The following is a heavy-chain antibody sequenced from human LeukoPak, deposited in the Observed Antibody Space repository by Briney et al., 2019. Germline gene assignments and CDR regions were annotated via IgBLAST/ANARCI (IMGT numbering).Heavy chain of an antibody. Sequence: GGSLRLSCAASGFTFSSYAMSWVRQAPGKGLKWVANIKQDGSEKYYVDSLKGRFTISRDNSKNTVYLQMNSLRADDTAVYYCAKDPLGIGPAFEIWGLGTMVTVSS. J-gene: IGHJ3*02. CDR3: AKDPLGIGPAFEI. V-gene: IGHV3-7*03. CDR2: IKQDGSEK. CDR1: GFTFSSYA. D-gene: IGHD7-27*01.